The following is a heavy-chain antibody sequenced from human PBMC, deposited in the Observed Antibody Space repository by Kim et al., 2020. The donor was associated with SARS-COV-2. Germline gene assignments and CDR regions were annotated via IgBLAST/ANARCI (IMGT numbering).Heavy chain of an antibody. J-gene: IGHJ6*02. CDR2: ISYDGSNK. CDR3: ANDYDSSGYPYYYYGMDV. V-gene: IGHV3-30*18. CDR1: GFTFSSYG. Sequence: GGSLRLSCAASGFTFSSYGMHWVRQAPGKGLEWVAVISYDGSNKYYADSVKGRFTISRDNSKNTLYLQMNSLRAEDTAVYYCANDYDSSGYPYYYYGMDVWGQGTTVTVSS. D-gene: IGHD3-22*01.